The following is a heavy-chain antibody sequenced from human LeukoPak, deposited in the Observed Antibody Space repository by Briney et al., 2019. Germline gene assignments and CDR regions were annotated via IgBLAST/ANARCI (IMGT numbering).Heavy chain of an antibody. D-gene: IGHD3-10*01. CDR2: INPNSGGT. J-gene: IGHJ4*02. CDR1: GYTFSSYG. Sequence: ASVKVSCKASGYTFSSYGISWVRQAPGQGLEWMGWINPNSGGTNYAQKFQGRVTMTRDTSISTAYMELSRLRSDDAAVYYCARGPVLLWFGDLFDYWGQGTLVTVSS. V-gene: IGHV1-2*02. CDR3: ARGPVLLWFGDLFDY.